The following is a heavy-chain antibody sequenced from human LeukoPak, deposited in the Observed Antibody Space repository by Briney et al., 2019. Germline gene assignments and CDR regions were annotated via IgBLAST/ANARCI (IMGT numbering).Heavy chain of an antibody. CDR1: GGSISSYY. V-gene: IGHV4-59*08. D-gene: IGHD6-13*01. Sequence: SETLSLTCTVSGGSISSYYWSWIRQPAGKGLEWIGSIYYSGSTNYNPSLKSRVTISVDTSKNQFSLKLSSVTAADTAVYYCARHDPHPLAADWGQGTLVTVSS. CDR2: IYYSGST. J-gene: IGHJ4*02. CDR3: ARHDPHPLAAD.